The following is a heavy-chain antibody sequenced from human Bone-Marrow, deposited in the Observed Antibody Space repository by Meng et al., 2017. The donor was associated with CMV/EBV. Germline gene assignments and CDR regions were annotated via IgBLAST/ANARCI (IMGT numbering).Heavy chain of an antibody. Sequence: ASVKVSCKASGYTFTGYYMHWVRQAPGQGLEWMGWINPNSGGTNYAQKFQGRVTMTRDTSISRAYMELSRLRSDDTAVYYCARDPPQRYCSSTSCHDRDNYWGQGTLVTVSS. CDR2: INPNSGGT. D-gene: IGHD2-2*01. CDR3: ARDPPQRYCSSTSCHDRDNY. J-gene: IGHJ4*02. V-gene: IGHV1-2*02. CDR1: GYTFTGYY.